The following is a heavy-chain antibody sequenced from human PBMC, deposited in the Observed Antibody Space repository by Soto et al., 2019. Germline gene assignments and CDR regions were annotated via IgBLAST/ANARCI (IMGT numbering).Heavy chain of an antibody. D-gene: IGHD2-2*01. J-gene: IGHJ1*01. V-gene: IGHV3-23*01. Sequence: NWVRQAPGKGLEWVSAISGSGGSTYYADSVKGRFTISRDNSKNTLYLQMNSLRAEDTAVYYCVQFSSSTSHYSYWRRGTILTFSS. CDR2: ISGSGGST. CDR3: VQFSSSTSHYSY.